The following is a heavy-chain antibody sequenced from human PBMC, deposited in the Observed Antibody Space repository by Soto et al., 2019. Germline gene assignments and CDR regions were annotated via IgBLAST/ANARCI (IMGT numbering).Heavy chain of an antibody. J-gene: IGHJ4*02. CDR1: GFTFSSYA. D-gene: IGHD1-26*01. CDR2: ISGSGGST. CDR3: AKDGGGSYYVAYYFDY. V-gene: IGHV3-23*01. Sequence: EVQLLESGGGLVQPGGSLRLSCAASGFTFSSYAMSWVRQAPGKGLEWVSAISGSGGSTYYADSVKGRFTISRDNSKNTLYLQMNSLRAEDTAVYYCAKDGGGSYYVAYYFDYWGLGTLVTVSS.